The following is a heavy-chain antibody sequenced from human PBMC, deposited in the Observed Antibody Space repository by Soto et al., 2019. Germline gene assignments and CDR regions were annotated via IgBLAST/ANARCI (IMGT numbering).Heavy chain of an antibody. CDR3: ARERKAMANYYYYYMDV. Sequence: HPGGSLRLSCAASGFTVSSNYMSWVRQAPGKGLEWVSVIYSGGSTYYADSVKGRFTISRHNSKNTLYLQMNSLRAEDTAVYYCARERKAMANYYYYYMDVWGKGTTVTVSS. V-gene: IGHV3-53*04. D-gene: IGHD5-18*01. CDR1: GFTVSSNY. J-gene: IGHJ6*03. CDR2: IYSGGST.